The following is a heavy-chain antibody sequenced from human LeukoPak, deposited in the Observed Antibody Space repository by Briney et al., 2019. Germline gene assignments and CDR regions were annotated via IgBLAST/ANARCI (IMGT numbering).Heavy chain of an antibody. CDR3: ARSRTPDSMTLDN. CDR2: IDPADSYT. V-gene: IGHV5-10-1*01. J-gene: IGHJ4*02. CDR1: GYTFTSLW. Sequence: GESLRISCKGSGYTFTSLWINWVRQMPGKGLEWMGRIDPADSYTNYSPSFQGRVTISTDESINTAYLHWISLKASDTAIYYCARSRTPDSMTLDNWGQGTLLTVSS. D-gene: IGHD2/OR15-2a*01.